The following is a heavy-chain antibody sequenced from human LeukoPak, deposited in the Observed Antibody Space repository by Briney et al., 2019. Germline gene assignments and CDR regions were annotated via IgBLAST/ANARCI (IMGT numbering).Heavy chain of an antibody. CDR1: GFTFSSYS. J-gene: IGHJ3*02. V-gene: IGHV3-21*01. CDR2: ISSSSSYI. D-gene: IGHD3-9*01. Sequence: GGSLRLSSAPPGFTFSSYSMNSVPDAPGKGLEWVSSISSSSSYIYYADSVKGRFTISRDNDTNPLYLQMNSLRAEDTAVYYCAREGEIDILTGDASDIWGQGTMAT. CDR3: AREGEIDILTGDASDI.